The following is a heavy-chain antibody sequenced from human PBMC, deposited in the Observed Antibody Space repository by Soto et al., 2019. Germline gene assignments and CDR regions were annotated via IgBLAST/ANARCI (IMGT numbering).Heavy chain of an antibody. CDR1: GFTFSNAW. CDR2: IRTNGDGGTT. Sequence: EVQLVESGGGLVKPGGSPRLSCAASGFTFSNAWMSWVRQDPGKGLEWVGRIRTNGDGGTTEYAAPVKGRFTISRDDSKNTLFLQMNSLKAEDTAVYYCTTDLAGGYFYYHDSVVWGQGTTVTVSS. J-gene: IGHJ6*02. D-gene: IGHD3-10*01. CDR3: TTDLAGGYFYYHDSVV. V-gene: IGHV3-15*05.